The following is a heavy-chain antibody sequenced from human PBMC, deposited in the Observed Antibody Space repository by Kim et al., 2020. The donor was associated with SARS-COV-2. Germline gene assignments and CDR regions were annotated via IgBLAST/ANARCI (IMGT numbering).Heavy chain of an antibody. Sequence: GGSLRLSCAASGFIFSSYGMHWVRQAPGKGLEWVAVIWYDGSNKYYADSVKGRFTISRDNSKNTLYLQMNSLRAEDTAVYYCARDRSSFDWLLQHYYYYYGMDVWGQGTTVTVSS. V-gene: IGHV3-33*01. J-gene: IGHJ6*02. CDR2: IWYDGSNK. CDR1: GFIFSSYG. D-gene: IGHD3-9*01. CDR3: ARDRSSFDWLLQHYYYYYGMDV.